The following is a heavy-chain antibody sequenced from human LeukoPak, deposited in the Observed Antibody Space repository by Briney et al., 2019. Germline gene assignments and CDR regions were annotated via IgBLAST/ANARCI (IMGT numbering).Heavy chain of an antibody. CDR1: GGSISSGRYY. CDR2: IYTSGST. CDR3: ARVTTGGYYNY. D-gene: IGHD3-22*01. V-gene: IGHV4-61*02. J-gene: IGHJ4*02. Sequence: QASETLSLTCTVSGGSISSGRYYWSWIRQPAGKGLEWIGRIYTSGSTNYNPSLKSRVTISLDTSENHFSLKLSSVTAADTAVYYCARVTTGGYYNYWGQGTLVTVSS.